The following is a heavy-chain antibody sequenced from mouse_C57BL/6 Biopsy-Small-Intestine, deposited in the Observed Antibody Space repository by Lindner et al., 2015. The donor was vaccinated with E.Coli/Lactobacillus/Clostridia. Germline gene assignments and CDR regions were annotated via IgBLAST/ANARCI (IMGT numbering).Heavy chain of an antibody. CDR3: ARSYYDYLDY. CDR2: INPSTGGT. V-gene: IGHV1-42*01. Sequence: VQLQESGPELVKPGASVKMSCKASGYSFTGYYMNWMKQSPEKSLEWIGEINPSTGGTTYNQKFKAKATLTVDKSSSTAYMQFKSLTSEDSAVFYCARSYYDYLDYWGQGTTLTVSS. CDR1: GYSFTGYY. D-gene: IGHD2-4*01. J-gene: IGHJ2*01.